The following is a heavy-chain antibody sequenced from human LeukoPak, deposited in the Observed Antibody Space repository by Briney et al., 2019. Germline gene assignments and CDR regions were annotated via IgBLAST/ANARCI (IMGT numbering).Heavy chain of an antibody. CDR1: GGSISSGGYY. D-gene: IGHD3-16*01. CDR3: ARITTSGFDY. V-gene: IGHV4-31*03. Sequence: SETLSLTCTVSGGSISSGGYYWSWIRQHPGKGLEWIGYIYYSGSTYYNPSLKSRVTISEDTSKNQFSLKLSPVTAADTAVYYCARITTSGFDYRGQGTLVTVSS. CDR2: IYYSGST. J-gene: IGHJ4*02.